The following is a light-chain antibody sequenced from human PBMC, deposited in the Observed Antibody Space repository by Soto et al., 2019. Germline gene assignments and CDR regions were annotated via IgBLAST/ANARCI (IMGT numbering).Light chain of an antibody. J-gene: IGLJ1*01. CDR3: SSYTTSSTRV. Sequence: QSALTQPASVSGSPGQSIAISCTGSSSDVGIYNYVSWYQQHPGKVPKLIIYEVSNRPSGVSNRFSGSKSGNTASLTISGLQAEDEADYYCSSYTTSSTRVFGTGTKRTVL. CDR2: EVS. V-gene: IGLV2-14*01. CDR1: SSDVGIYNY.